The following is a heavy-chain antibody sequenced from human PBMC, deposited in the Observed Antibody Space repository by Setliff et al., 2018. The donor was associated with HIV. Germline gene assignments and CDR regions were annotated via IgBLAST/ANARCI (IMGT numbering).Heavy chain of an antibody. V-gene: IGHV4-61*09. CDR2: TYSSGST. D-gene: IGHD2-2*01. CDR3: ARGRHIVVLPAAPGWDTFDI. J-gene: IGHJ4*02. CDR1: GGSISSDTYH. Sequence: SETLSLTCTVSGGSISSDTYHYSWIRQPAGKGLEWIGQTYSSGSTKCNPSLKSRVTISVDTSKNQFSLKLNSVTAADTAMYYCARGRHIVVLPAAPGWDTFDIWGQGTLVTVSS.